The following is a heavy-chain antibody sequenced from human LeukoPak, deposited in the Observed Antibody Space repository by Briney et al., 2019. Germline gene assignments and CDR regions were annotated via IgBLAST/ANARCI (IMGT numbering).Heavy chain of an antibody. CDR1: GYTFTNYG. D-gene: IGHD7-27*01. CDR3: ARGSKWRTVTGDLYYHYYMDV. CDR2: IIPIFGTA. Sequence: SVKVSCKAFGYTFTNYGITWVRQAPGQGLEWMGGIIPIFGTANYAQKFQGRVTITTDESTSTAYMELSSLRSEDTAVYYCARGSKWRTVTGDLYYHYYMDVWGKGTTVTVSS. V-gene: IGHV1-69*05. J-gene: IGHJ6*03.